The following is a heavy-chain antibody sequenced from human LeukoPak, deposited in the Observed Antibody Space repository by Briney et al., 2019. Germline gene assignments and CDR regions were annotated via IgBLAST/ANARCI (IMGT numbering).Heavy chain of an antibody. V-gene: IGHV3-23*01. J-gene: IGHJ6*03. CDR3: ARGSLQTGTFNNYYYYYMDV. D-gene: IGHD1-1*01. CDR1: GFTFSNYA. CDR2: INGRGGST. Sequence: PGGSLRLSCAASGFTFSNYAMSWVRQAPGKGLEWVSSINGRGGSTYYADSVKGRFTISRDNAKNSLYLQMNSLRAEDTAVYYCARGSLQTGTFNNYYYYYMDVWGKGTTVTVSS.